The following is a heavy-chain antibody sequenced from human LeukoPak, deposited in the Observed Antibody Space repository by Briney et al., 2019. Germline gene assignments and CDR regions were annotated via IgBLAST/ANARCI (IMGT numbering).Heavy chain of an antibody. CDR3: ARQETTVTYDY. V-gene: IGHV4-39*01. CDR1: GGSISSSSYY. CDR2: IYYSGST. D-gene: IGHD4-4*01. J-gene: IGHJ4*02. Sequence: PSETLSLTCTVSGGSISSSSYYWGWIRQPPGKGLEWIGSIYYSGSTYYNPSFKSRVTISVDTSKNQFSLKLSSVTAADTAVYYCARQETTVTYDYWGQGTLVTVSS.